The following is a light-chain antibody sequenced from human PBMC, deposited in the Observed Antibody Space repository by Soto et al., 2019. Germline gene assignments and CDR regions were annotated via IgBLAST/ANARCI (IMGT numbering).Light chain of an antibody. J-gene: IGKJ4*01. CDR1: QSVGYH. Sequence: EIVLTQSPATLSLSPGERATLSCRASQSVGYHLAWYQLKPGQAPRLLIYDASNRATGIPARFSGSGSGTDFTLAISSLEPEDFAVYYCQQRSNWPPVTFGGGTKVEIK. V-gene: IGKV3-11*01. CDR3: QQRSNWPPVT. CDR2: DAS.